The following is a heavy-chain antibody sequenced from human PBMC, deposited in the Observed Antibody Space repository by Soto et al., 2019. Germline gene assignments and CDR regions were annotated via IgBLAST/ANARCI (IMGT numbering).Heavy chain of an antibody. Sequence: SETLSLTCTVSGGSISSSSYYWGWIRQPPGKGLEWIGSIYYSGSTYYNPSLKSRVTISVDTSKNQFSLKLSSVTAADTAVYYCATLLWFGELFSWFDPWGQGTLVTVSS. CDR1: GGSISSSSYY. CDR3: ATLLWFGELFSWFDP. J-gene: IGHJ5*02. D-gene: IGHD3-10*01. CDR2: IYYSGST. V-gene: IGHV4-39*01.